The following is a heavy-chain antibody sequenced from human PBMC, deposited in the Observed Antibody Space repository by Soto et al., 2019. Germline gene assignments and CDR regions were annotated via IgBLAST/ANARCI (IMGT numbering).Heavy chain of an antibody. Sequence: QLQLQESGPGLVKPSETLSLTCTVSGGSISSSSYYWGWIRQPPGKGLEWIGSIYYSGNTYYNPSLKSRVTISVDTSQNQFSLKLSSVTAADTAVYYCARQRVYCSGGTCIYYFDYWGQGTLVTVSS. CDR2: IYYSGNT. J-gene: IGHJ4*02. V-gene: IGHV4-39*01. CDR1: GGSISSSSYY. D-gene: IGHD2-15*01. CDR3: ARQRVYCSGGTCIYYFDY.